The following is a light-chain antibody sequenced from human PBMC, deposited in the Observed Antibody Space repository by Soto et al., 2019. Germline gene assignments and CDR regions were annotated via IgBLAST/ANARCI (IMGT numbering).Light chain of an antibody. Sequence: SYELTQPPSVSVSPGQTASITCSGDKLGDKYACWYQQKPGQSPVLVIYQDSKRPSGLPERFSGSNSGNTATLIISGTQAMDEADYYCQAWDSSTVLFGGGTKLTVL. CDR2: QDS. V-gene: IGLV3-1*01. CDR1: KLGDKY. CDR3: QAWDSSTVL. J-gene: IGLJ2*01.